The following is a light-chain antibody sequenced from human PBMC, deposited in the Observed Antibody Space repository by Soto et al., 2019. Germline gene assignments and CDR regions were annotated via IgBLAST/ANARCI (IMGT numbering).Light chain of an antibody. CDR3: QQYGSLPWT. V-gene: IGKV3-20*01. CDR1: QSVSSSY. Sequence: EIVLTQSPGTLSLSPGERATLSCRASQSVSSSYLAWYQQKLGQAPRLLIYGASSRATGIPDRFSGSGSGTDFILTISRLEPEDFAVYYCQQYGSLPWTFGQGTKVEIK. CDR2: GAS. J-gene: IGKJ1*01.